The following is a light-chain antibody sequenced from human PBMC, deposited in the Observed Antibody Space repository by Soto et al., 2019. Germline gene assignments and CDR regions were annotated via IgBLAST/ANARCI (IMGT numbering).Light chain of an antibody. J-gene: IGKJ1*01. V-gene: IGKV3-20*01. Sequence: EIVLTQSPGTPSLSPGERATLSCRASQTISKNYIAWYQQKPGRAPRLLIYATSNRATGIADRFSGSGSGTDFSLTISRLEPEDSAVYFCQQYGRTFGQGTKVDIK. CDR2: ATS. CDR1: QTISKNY. CDR3: QQYGRT.